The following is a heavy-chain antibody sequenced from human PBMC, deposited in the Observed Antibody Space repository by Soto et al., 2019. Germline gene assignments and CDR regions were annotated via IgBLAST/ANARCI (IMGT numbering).Heavy chain of an antibody. CDR2: IYYSGST. D-gene: IGHD2-2*01. CDR1: GGSISSSSYY. V-gene: IGHV4-39*01. Sequence: QLQLQESGPGLVKPSETLSLTCTVSGGSISSSSYYWGWIRQPPGKGLEWIGSIYYSGSTYYNPSLKGRVTISVDTSKNQFSLKLSSVTAADTAGYYCARTVVPAAMHNWFDPWGQGTLVTVSS. J-gene: IGHJ5*02. CDR3: ARTVVPAAMHNWFDP.